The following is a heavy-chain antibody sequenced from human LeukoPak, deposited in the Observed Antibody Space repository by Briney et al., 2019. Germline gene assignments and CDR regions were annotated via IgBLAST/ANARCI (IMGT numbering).Heavy chain of an antibody. Sequence: GASVKVSCKASGGTLSSYAISWVRQAPAQGLEWMGGIIPIFGTANYAQKFQGRVTITADKSTSTAYMELSSLRSEDTAVYYCASSGYGSGSYNWFDPWGQGTLVTVSS. CDR1: GGTLSSYA. D-gene: IGHD3-10*01. CDR3: ASSGYGSGSYNWFDP. J-gene: IGHJ5*02. CDR2: IIPIFGTA. V-gene: IGHV1-69*06.